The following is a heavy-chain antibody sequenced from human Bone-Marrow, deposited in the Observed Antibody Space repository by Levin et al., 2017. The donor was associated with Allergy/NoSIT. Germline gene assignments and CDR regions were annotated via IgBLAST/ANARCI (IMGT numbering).Heavy chain of an antibody. J-gene: IGHJ4*02. Sequence: PGGSLRLSCEASGFTFGSYGMHWVRQAPGKGLDWVAYIWFDGSDKYYAESVKGRFTISRDSSKNTVYLQMNSLRADDTAMYYCVRRGDNDNYFEYWGRGTLVTVSS. D-gene: IGHD4-17*01. CDR2: IWFDGSDK. CDR3: VRRGDNDNYFEY. V-gene: IGHV3-33*01. CDR1: GFTFGSYG.